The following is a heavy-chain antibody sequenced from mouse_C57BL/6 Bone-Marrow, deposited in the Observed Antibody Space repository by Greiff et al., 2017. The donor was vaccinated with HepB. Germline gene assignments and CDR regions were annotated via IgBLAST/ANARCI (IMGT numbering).Heavy chain of an antibody. CDR1: GYSITSDY. J-gene: IGHJ2*01. CDR2: ISYSGST. CDR3: ARRGLRYFDD. Sequence: DVKLVESGPGLAKPSQTLSLTCSVTGYSITSDYWNWIRKFPGNKLEYMGYISYSGSTYYNPSLKSRISLTRDTSKNQYYLQLYSVTTEDTATDYCARRGLRYFDDWGQGTTLTVSS. D-gene: IGHD3-1*01. V-gene: IGHV3-8*01.